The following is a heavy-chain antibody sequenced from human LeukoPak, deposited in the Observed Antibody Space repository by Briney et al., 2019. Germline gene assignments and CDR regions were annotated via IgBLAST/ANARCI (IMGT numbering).Heavy chain of an antibody. CDR1: GFTFSSYW. CDR2: INSDGSTT. J-gene: IGHJ5*02. Sequence: GGSLRLSCAASGFTFSSYWMHWVRQAPGKGLVWVSRINSDGSTTNYADSVKGRFTISRDNAKNTLYLQMNSLRAEDTAVYYCARDGRDCSGGSCRGWFDPWGQGTLVTVSS. CDR3: ARDGRDCSGGSCRGWFDP. V-gene: IGHV3-74*01. D-gene: IGHD2-15*01.